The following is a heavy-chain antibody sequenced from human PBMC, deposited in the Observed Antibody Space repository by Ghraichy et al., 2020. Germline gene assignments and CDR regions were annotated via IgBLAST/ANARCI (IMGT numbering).Heavy chain of an antibody. Sequence: GGSLRLSCAASGFTVSNYYMSWVRQAPGKGLEWVSVIYIGGTTYYADSVRGRFTTSRDNSKNTLSLQMNSLRAADTAGYYCARGDCYNFWDYWGQGDLVTISS. CDR3: ARGDCYNFWDY. CDR1: GFTVSNYY. V-gene: IGHV3-53*01. CDR2: IYIGGTT. D-gene: IGHD5-24*01. J-gene: IGHJ4*02.